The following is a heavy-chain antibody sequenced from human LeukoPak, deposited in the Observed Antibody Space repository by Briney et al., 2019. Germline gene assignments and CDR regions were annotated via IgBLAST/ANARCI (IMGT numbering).Heavy chain of an antibody. CDR2: ISSSGGGT. V-gene: IGHV3-23*01. CDR1: GFTFSTYA. J-gene: IGHJ2*01. D-gene: IGHD5-12*01. Sequence: PGGSLRLSCAASGFTFSTYAMSWVRQTPGKGLEWVSAISSSGGGTFYTDSVKGRFTISRDDSKDTLYLQVNSLRGEDTALYYCARGVAPIFWFFDLWGRGTLVTVSS. CDR3: ARGVAPIFWFFDL.